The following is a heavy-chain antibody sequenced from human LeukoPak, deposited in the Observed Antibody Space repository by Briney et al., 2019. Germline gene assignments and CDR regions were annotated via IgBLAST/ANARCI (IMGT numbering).Heavy chain of an antibody. D-gene: IGHD1-1*01. CDR3: ARGLERLEASPPFDY. V-gene: IGHV1-69*05. CDR2: IIPIFGTA. J-gene: IGHJ4*02. Sequence: ASVKVSCKASRGTFSSYAISWVRQAPGQGLEWMGGIIPIFGTANHAQKFQGRVTITTDESTSTAYMELSSLRSEDTAVYYCARGLERLEASPPFDYWGQGTLVTVSS. CDR1: RGTFSSYA.